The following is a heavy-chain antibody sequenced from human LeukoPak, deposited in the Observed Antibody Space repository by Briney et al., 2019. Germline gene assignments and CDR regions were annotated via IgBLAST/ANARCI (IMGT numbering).Heavy chain of an antibody. V-gene: IGHV3-21*01. J-gene: IGHJ3*02. D-gene: IGHD4-17*01. CDR1: GFTFSSYS. Sequence: GGSLRLSCAASGFTFSSYSMNWVRQAPGKGLEWVSTISSSSSYIYYADSVKGRFTISRGNAKNSLYLQMNSLRAEDTAEYYCARNNPSNDYGDSYAFDIWGQGTMVTVSS. CDR2: ISSSSSYI. CDR3: ARNNPSNDYGDSYAFDI.